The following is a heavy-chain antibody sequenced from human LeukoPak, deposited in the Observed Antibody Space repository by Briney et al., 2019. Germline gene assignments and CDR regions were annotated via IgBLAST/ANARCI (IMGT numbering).Heavy chain of an antibody. CDR2: LTGSGSST. CDR3: AKDLREIGTGWPRLMPPGAT. Sequence: PGGSLRLSCAASGFTFSSYAMSWVRQAPGKGLEWVSGLTGSGSSTYYADSVKGRFTISRDNSRNTVYLQMNDLRAEDTAVYYCAKDLREIGTGWPRLMPPGATWGQGTMVTVSS. J-gene: IGHJ3*01. V-gene: IGHV3-23*01. CDR1: GFTFSSYA. D-gene: IGHD6-19*01.